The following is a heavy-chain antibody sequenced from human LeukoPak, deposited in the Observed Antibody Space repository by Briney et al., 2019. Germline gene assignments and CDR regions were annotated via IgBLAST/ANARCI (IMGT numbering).Heavy chain of an antibody. D-gene: IGHD3-10*01. CDR2: ISDSGSST. J-gene: IGHJ4*02. V-gene: IGHV3-23*01. CDR1: GFTFSNYA. CDR3: AKIRGVGELLPFDY. Sequence: LPGGSLRLSCAASGFTFSNYAMSWVRQAPGKGLERVSLISDSGSSTYYADSAKGRFTISRDNSKNTLYLQLNSLRAEDTAVYYCAKIRGVGELLPFDYWGQGTLVTVSS.